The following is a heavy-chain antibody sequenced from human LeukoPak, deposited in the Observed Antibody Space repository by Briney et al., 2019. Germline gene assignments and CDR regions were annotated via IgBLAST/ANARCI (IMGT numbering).Heavy chain of an antibody. CDR3: AKASGDSSGYYPDY. CDR2: IRYDGSNK. J-gene: IGHJ4*02. CDR1: GFTFSSYG. D-gene: IGHD3-22*01. Sequence: GGSLRLSCAASGFTFSSYGVHWVRQAPGKGLEWVAFIRYDGSNKYYADSVKGRFTISRDNSKNMLYLQMNSLRAEDTAVYYCAKASGDSSGYYPDYWGQGTLVTVSS. V-gene: IGHV3-30*02.